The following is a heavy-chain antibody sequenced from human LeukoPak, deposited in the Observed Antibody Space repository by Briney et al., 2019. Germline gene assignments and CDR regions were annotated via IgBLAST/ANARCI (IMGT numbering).Heavy chain of an antibody. D-gene: IGHD1-26*01. CDR1: GFTFSTYE. Sequence: GGSLRLSCAASGFTFSTYEMNWVRQAPGKGLEWVSYISSSGSTIYYADSMKGRFTISRDNAKDSLYLQMNSLRAEDTADYYCARGSGGAKENSYYYMDVWGKGTTVTVSS. J-gene: IGHJ6*03. V-gene: IGHV3-48*03. CDR2: ISSSGSTI. CDR3: ARGSGGAKENSYYYMDV.